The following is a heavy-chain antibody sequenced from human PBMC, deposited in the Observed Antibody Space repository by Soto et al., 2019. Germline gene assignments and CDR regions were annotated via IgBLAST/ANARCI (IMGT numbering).Heavy chain of an antibody. V-gene: IGHV1-18*04. CDR2: ISACNDRR. D-gene: IGHD3-22*01. CDR3: ARDRDYYYDYSDNYHYRDVKYF. Sequence: ASVKVSCKASGYTFTNYAISWVRQAPGQGLEWMGWISACNDRRNYAHNVQGRVTMTTDTATSTAYMEMRSLRPEDTAVYYRARDRDYYYDYSDNYHYRDVKYFWGQGTT. CDR1: GYTFTNYA. J-gene: IGHJ6*02.